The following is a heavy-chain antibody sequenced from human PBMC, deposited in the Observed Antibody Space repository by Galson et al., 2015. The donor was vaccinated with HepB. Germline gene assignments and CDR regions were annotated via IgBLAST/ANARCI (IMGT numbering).Heavy chain of an antibody. V-gene: IGHV3-30*04. CDR1: GFTFSSYA. CDR3: VNWKLHLGVDY. CDR2: ISYDGSNK. D-gene: IGHD3-16*01. Sequence: SLRLSCAASGFTFSSYAMHWVRQAPGKGLEWVALISYDGSNKYYADSVKGRFTISRDNSKNTLYLQMNSLRAEDTAVYYCVNWKLHLGVDYWGQGTLVTVSS. J-gene: IGHJ4*02.